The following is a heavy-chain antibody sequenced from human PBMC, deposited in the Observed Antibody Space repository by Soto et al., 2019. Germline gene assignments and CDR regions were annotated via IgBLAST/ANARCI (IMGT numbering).Heavy chain of an antibody. CDR3: ARERTSKMSGDDPFDT. Sequence: PSEKLRHTYTVSGGSLSNYNWNWVRQSAGKGLEWIGRIYSNGKAYYNPSLKSRVTMSLDTLNNQVSLRLSSVTAADTAKYYGARERTSKMSGDDPFDTWGMCTMVT. CDR2: IYSNGKA. D-gene: IGHD2-21*01. CDR1: GGSLSNYN. J-gene: IGHJ3*02. V-gene: IGHV4-4*07.